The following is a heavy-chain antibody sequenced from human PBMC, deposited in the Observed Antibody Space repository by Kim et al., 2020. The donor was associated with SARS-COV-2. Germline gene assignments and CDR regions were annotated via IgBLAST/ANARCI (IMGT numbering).Heavy chain of an antibody. CDR3: ARGHKVVTVVLDY. J-gene: IGHJ4*02. CDR1: GESFSDYY. Sequence: SETLSLTCAVYGESFSDYYWTWIRQPPGEGLEWIGEINDSGTSNYNPSLKSRVTISLDTSKKQFFLNLTSMTAADTGVYYCARGHKVVTVVLDYWGQGTPVTVSA. D-gene: IGHD2-21*02. CDR2: INDSGTS. V-gene: IGHV4-34*01.